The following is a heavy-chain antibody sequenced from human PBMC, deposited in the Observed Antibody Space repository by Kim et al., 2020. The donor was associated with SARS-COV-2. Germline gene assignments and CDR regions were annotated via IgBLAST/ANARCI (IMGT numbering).Heavy chain of an antibody. V-gene: IGHV1-3*01. J-gene: IGHJ4*02. Sequence: GKGNTIYSQKFQGRVTFTTDTSASTAYMELSSLRSEDSTVYYCLGGYYLDYWGQGTLVTVSS. CDR2: GKGNT. CDR3: LGGYYLDY. D-gene: IGHD2-15*01.